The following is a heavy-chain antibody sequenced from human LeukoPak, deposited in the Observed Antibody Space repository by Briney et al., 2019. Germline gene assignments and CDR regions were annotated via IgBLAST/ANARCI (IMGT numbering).Heavy chain of an antibody. CDR3: ARGRGVVATTTQGD. CDR1: GFTFSSYE. J-gene: IGHJ4*02. Sequence: GGSLRLSCAVSGFTFSSYEMNWVRQAPGKGLEWVSYISSSGTYIYYADSVKDRFTISRDNAKNSLYLQMNSLRAEDTGVYYCARGRGVVATTTQGDWGQGTLVTVSS. CDR2: ISSSGTYI. D-gene: IGHD1-26*01. V-gene: IGHV3-48*03.